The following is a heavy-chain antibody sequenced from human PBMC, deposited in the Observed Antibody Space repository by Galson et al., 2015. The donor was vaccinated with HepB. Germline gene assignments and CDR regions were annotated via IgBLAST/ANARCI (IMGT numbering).Heavy chain of an antibody. J-gene: IGHJ4*02. Sequence: SLRLSCAASGLTFSGSAIHWVRQASGKGPEWVGRIRSKANNYATSYVPSLKGRFTISRDDSKNMAYLHMKSLKTEDTAVYYCTRLGDVSGYSSRWGQGTLVTVSS. V-gene: IGHV3-73*01. CDR3: TRLGDVSGYSSR. D-gene: IGHD6-13*01. CDR2: IRSKANNYAT. CDR1: GLTFSGSA.